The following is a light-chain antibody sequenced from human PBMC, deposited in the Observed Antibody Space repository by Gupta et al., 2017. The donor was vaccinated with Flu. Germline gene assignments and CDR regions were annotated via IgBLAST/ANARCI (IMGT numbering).Light chain of an antibody. J-gene: IGLJ2*01. CDR1: SGDLGGYTF. CDR2: EVN. Sequence: QSPLTHPASVSVPPRQSITPSSTVTSGDLGGYTFVSWYQHHPGKAPKLMIFEVNHRPSGVSNRFAGSNSGNTASLTISGLQAEDEADYYCSSFSSSSTLVFGGGTKVTVL. CDR3: SSFSSSSTLV. V-gene: IGLV2-14*01.